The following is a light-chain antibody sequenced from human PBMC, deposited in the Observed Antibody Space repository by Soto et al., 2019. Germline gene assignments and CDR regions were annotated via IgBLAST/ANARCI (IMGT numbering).Light chain of an antibody. J-gene: IGKJ1*01. Sequence: VMTQSPGKLSASLGETATLSCRASQSVSIHLAWYQQKPGQAPRLLIYDTSTRATGIPARFSGSGSGTEFTLTISSLQSEDFAVYYCQQYNNWPPWTFGQGTEVDIK. V-gene: IGKV3-15*01. CDR2: DTS. CDR1: QSVSIH. CDR3: QQYNNWPPWT.